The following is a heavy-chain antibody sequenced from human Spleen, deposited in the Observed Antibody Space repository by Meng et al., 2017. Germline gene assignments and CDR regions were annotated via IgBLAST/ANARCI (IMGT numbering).Heavy chain of an antibody. Sequence: SVKVSCKASGGTFSSYAISWVRQAPGQGLEWMGGIIPIFGTANYAQKFQCRVTITADETTSTAYMELSSLRSEDTAVYYCARDLGGQIDYWGQGTLVTVSS. D-gene: IGHD3-10*01. J-gene: IGHJ4*02. CDR1: GGTFSSYA. CDR3: ARDLGGQIDY. CDR2: IIPIFGTA. V-gene: IGHV1-69*13.